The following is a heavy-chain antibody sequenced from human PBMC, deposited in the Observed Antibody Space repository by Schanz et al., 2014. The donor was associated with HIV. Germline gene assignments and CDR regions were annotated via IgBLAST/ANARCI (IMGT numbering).Heavy chain of an antibody. CDR1: GFSFNSYG. J-gene: IGHJ4*02. D-gene: IGHD1-26*01. V-gene: IGHV3-33*08. CDR3: ARDLNVGRHFDH. Sequence: VQLLESGGGVVQPGRSLRLSCAGSGFSFNSYGMHWVRQAPGKGLEWVAVIGHEGNDIHYVDSVAGRFSISRDNSKNTLYLQLGSLRTEDTAVYYCARDLNVGRHFDHWGQGTLVTVSS. CDR2: IGHEGNDI.